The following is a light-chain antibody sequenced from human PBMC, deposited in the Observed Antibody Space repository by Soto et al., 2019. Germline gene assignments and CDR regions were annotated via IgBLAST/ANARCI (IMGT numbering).Light chain of an antibody. Sequence: EIVLTQSPGTLSLSPGERATLSCRASQSVNTRYFAWYQQKPGQAPRLLIYGASNRATGIPDRFSGSGSGTDFTLTISRLEPEDFGVYYCQEYSTSQTFGQGTKVEIK. J-gene: IGKJ1*01. CDR1: QSVNTRY. CDR2: GAS. CDR3: QEYSTSQT. V-gene: IGKV3-20*01.